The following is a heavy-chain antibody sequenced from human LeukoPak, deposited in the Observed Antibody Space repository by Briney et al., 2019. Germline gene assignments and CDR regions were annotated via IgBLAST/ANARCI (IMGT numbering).Heavy chain of an antibody. Sequence: PGGSLRLSCAASGFTFSSYAMSWARQAPGKGLEWVSAISGSGGSTYYADSVKGRFTISRDNSKNTLYLQMNSLRAEDTAGYYCAGRYYYDSIEDYWGQGTLVTVSS. J-gene: IGHJ4*02. CDR2: ISGSGGST. CDR1: GFTFSSYA. CDR3: AGRYYYDSIEDY. D-gene: IGHD3-22*01. V-gene: IGHV3-23*01.